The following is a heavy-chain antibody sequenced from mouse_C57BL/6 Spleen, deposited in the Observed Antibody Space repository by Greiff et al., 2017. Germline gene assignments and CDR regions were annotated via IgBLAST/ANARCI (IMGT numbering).Heavy chain of an antibody. J-gene: IGHJ4*01. CDR1: GFTFSNYW. D-gene: IGHD2-4*01. CDR2: IRLKSDNYAT. V-gene: IGHV6-3*01. CDR3: TIYYDYLTLYAMDY. Sequence: EVMLVESGGGLVQPGGSMKLSCVASGFTFSNYWMNWVRQSPEKGLEWVAQIRLKSDNYATHYAESVKGRFTISRDDSKSSVYLQMNNLRAEDTGIYYCTIYYDYLTLYAMDYWGQGTSVTVSS.